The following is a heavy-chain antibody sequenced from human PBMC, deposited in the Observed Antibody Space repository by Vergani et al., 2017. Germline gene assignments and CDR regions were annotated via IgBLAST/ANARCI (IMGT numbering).Heavy chain of an antibody. CDR3: VKDIAASGNYWYFDL. J-gene: IGHJ2*01. V-gene: IGHV3-9*01. D-gene: IGHD6-13*01. CDR1: GFHFDDYA. CDR2: INWNSDSI. Sequence: EVQLVESGGGLVQPGRSLRLSCAASGFHFDDYAMHWVRQAPGKGLEWVSGINWNSDSIAYADSLKGRFTISRDNAKNSLDLQMNSLRAEDTALYYCVKDIAASGNYWYFDLWGRGTLVTVSS.